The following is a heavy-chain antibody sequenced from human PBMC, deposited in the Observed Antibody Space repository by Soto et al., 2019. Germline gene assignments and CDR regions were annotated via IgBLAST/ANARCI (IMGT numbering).Heavy chain of an antibody. D-gene: IGHD2-15*01. CDR1: GFTFSSYA. CDR2: VSIGGST. Sequence: GGSLGLSCAASGFTFSSYAMGWVRQGPGKGLEWVAVVSIGGSTHYADSVRGRFTISRDNSKNTLSLQMNSLTAEDTAVYFCAKRRGAGGHFDYWGQGALVTVSS. CDR3: AKRRGAGGHFDY. V-gene: IGHV3-23*01. J-gene: IGHJ4*02.